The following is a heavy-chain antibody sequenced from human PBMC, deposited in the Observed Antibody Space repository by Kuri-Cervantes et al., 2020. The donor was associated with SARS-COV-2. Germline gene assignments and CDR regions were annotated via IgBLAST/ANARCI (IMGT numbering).Heavy chain of an antibody. J-gene: IGHJ4*02. CDR1: GFLFSASA. D-gene: IGHD6-6*01. Sequence: GGSLRLSCEVSGFLFSASAIHWVRQASGKGLEWVGRVRGKANNYATAYAASVKGRFTISRDNSKNTLYLQMNSLRAEDTAVYYCAKDSRYSSSSCFLYWGQGTLVTVSS. V-gene: IGHV3-73*01. CDR3: AKDSRYSSSSCFLY. CDR2: VRGKANNYAT.